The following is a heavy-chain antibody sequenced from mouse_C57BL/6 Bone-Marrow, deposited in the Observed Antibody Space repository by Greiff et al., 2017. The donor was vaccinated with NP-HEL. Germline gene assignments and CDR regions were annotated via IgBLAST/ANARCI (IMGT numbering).Heavy chain of an antibody. D-gene: IGHD1-2*01. Sequence: QVQLKQPGAELVKPGASVKLSCKASGYTFTSYWMQWVKQRPGQGLEWIGEIDPSDSYTNYNQKFKGQATLTVDTSSSTAYLQLSSLTSEDSAVYYCARGRLRRLAWFAYWGQGTLVTVSA. CDR2: IDPSDSYT. J-gene: IGHJ3*01. V-gene: IGHV1-50*01. CDR3: ARGRLRRLAWFAY. CDR1: GYTFTSYW.